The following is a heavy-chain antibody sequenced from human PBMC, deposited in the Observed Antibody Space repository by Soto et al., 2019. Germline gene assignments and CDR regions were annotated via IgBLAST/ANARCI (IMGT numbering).Heavy chain of an antibody. J-gene: IGHJ6*02. Sequence: GESLKISCKGSGYSFTSYWISWVRQMPGKGLEWMGRIDPSDSYTNYSPSFQGHDTISADKSISTAYLQWSSLKASDTAMYYCASSPRGYCSSTSCRELGNYYGMDVWGQGTTVTVSS. CDR2: IDPSDSYT. CDR3: ASSPRGYCSSTSCRELGNYYGMDV. V-gene: IGHV5-10-1*01. D-gene: IGHD2-2*01. CDR1: GYSFTSYW.